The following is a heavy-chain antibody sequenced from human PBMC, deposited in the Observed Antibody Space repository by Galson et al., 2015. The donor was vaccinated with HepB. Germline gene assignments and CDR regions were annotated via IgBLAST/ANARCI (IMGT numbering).Heavy chain of an antibody. CDR1: GFNFAKHW. J-gene: IGHJ2*01. CDR3: AKRVARPDWYFDL. Sequence: QSGAEVKKPGESLTISCHGSGFNFAKHWIGWARQMPGKGLEWMGIIYPGDSDTSYSPSFQGQVTITADKSISTAYLQWSSLKASDTAMYYCAKRVARPDWYFDLWGRGTLVTVSS. CDR2: IYPGDSDT. D-gene: IGHD2-15*01. V-gene: IGHV5-51*03.